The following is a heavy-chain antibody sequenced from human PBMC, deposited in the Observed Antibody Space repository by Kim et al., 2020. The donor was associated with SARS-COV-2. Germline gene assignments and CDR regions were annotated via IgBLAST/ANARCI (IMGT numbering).Heavy chain of an antibody. CDR3: ARDRGHVRHSSSWYGRKIPDYGMDV. CDR2: ISYDGSNK. V-gene: IGHV3-30*04. D-gene: IGHD6-13*01. J-gene: IGHJ6*02. CDR1: GFTFSSYA. Sequence: GGSLRLSCAASGFTFSSYAMHWVRQAPGKGLEWVAVISYDGSNKYYVDSVKGRFTISRDNSKNTLYLQMNSLRAEDTAVYYCARDRGHVRHSSSWYGRKIPDYGMDVWGQGTTVTVSS.